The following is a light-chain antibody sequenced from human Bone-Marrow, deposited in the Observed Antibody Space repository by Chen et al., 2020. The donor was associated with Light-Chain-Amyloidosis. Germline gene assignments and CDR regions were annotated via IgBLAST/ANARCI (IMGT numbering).Light chain of an antibody. J-gene: IGKJ1*01. Sequence: EIVLTQSPGTLSLSPGERATLSCRASRSVRSSYLAWYRQRPGQAPRLLIYDTVSRASGTPDRFSGSGSGTDFTLTISRLEPEDSAVYYCQQCGTSPITFGQGTKVEVK. CDR1: RSVRSSY. CDR2: DTV. V-gene: IGKV3-20*01. CDR3: QQCGTSPIT.